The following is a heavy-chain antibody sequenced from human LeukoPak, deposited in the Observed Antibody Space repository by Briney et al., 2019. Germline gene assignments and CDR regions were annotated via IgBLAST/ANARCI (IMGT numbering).Heavy chain of an antibody. V-gene: IGHV4-4*07. D-gene: IGHD3-3*01. CDR3: AREGYDFWSGYYFWFDP. Sequence: PSETLSLTCTVSGGSISSYYWSWIRQPAGKGLEWIGRIYTSGGTNCNPSLKSRVTMSVDTSKNQFSLKLSSVTAADTAVYYCAREGYDFWSGYYFWFDPWGQGTLVTVSS. J-gene: IGHJ5*02. CDR2: IYTSGGT. CDR1: GGSISSYY.